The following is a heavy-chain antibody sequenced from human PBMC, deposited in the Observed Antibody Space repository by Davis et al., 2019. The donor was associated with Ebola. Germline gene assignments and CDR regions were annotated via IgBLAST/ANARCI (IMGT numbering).Heavy chain of an antibody. CDR3: ARGPLVSFWSGYYTPDFDY. D-gene: IGHD3-3*01. Sequence: PSETLSLTCAVYGGSFSGYYWSWIRQPPGKGLEWIGEINHSGSTNYNPSLKSRVTISVDTSKNQFSLKLSSVTAADTAVYYCARGPLVSFWSGYYTPDFDYWGQGTLVTVSS. CDR2: INHSGST. J-gene: IGHJ4*02. V-gene: IGHV4-34*01. CDR1: GGSFSGYY.